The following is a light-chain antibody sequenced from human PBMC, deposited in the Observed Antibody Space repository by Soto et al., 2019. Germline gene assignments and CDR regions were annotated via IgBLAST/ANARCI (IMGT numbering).Light chain of an antibody. Sequence: QSALTQPPSASGSPGQSVTISCTGTSSDVGGYNYVSWYQQHPGKAPKLIIYEVSQRPSGVPDRFSGSKSGNTASLTVSGLQDEDEAVYHCSSYAGSNNVVLGGGTKVTVL. CDR2: EVS. CDR3: SSYAGSNNVV. CDR1: SSDVGGYNY. V-gene: IGLV2-8*01. J-gene: IGLJ2*01.